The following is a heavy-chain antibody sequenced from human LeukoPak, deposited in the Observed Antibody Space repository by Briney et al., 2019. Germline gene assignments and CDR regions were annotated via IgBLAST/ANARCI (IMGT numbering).Heavy chain of an antibody. D-gene: IGHD3-10*01. CDR2: IYSGGST. J-gene: IGHJ5*02. CDR3: ARVPNYGSGSGFDP. V-gene: IGHV3-53*01. Sequence: PGGSLRLSCAASGFTVSSYYMSWVRQAPGKGLEWVSVIYSGGSTYYADSLKGRFTTSRDNSKNTLYLQMNSLRAEDTTVYYCARVPNYGSGSGFDPWGQGTLVTVSS. CDR1: GFTVSSYY.